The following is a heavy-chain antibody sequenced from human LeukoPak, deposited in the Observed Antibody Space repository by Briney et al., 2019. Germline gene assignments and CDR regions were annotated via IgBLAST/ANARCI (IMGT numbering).Heavy chain of an antibody. CDR3: ARQWPHSGSFDYFDY. V-gene: IGHV4-39*01. CDR1: GCSISSSSYS. CDR2: IYYSGST. Sequence: SETLSLTCSVSGCSISSSSYSWGWIRQPPGKGLEWIGSIYYSGSTYYNPSLKSRVTISVDTSKNQFSLKLSSVTAADTAVYYCARQWPHSGSFDYFDYWGQGTLVTVSS. J-gene: IGHJ4*02. D-gene: IGHD1-26*01.